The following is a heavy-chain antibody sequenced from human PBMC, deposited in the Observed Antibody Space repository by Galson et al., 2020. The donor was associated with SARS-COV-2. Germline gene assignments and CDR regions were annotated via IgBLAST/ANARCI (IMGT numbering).Heavy chain of an antibody. J-gene: IGHJ6*02. D-gene: IGHD2-2*01. CDR3: ARDFMQRNGSSTSCLYYYYGMDV. CDR2: IYYSGST. Sequence: SETLSLTCTVSGGSISSGGYYWSWIRQHPGKGLEWIGYIYYSGSTYYNPSLKSRVTISVDTSKNQFSLKLSSVTAADTAVYYCARDFMQRNGSSTSCLYYYYGMDVWGQGTMFTFSS. V-gene: IGHV4-31*03. CDR1: GGSISSGGYY.